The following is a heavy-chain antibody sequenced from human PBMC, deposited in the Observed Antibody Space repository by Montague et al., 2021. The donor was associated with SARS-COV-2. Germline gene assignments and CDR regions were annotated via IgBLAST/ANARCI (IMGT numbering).Heavy chain of an antibody. CDR2: IYYSGST. J-gene: IGHJ4*02. Sequence: SETLSPTCTVSGGSVSSGGYYWSWIRQPPGKGLEWIGYIYYSGSTNYXPSPKSRVTISLDTSKNQFSLKLTSVTAADTAVYYCARVSLAAAATRSDYWGQGTLVTVSS. CDR1: GGSVSSGGYY. V-gene: IGHV4-61*08. D-gene: IGHD6-13*01. CDR3: ARVSLAAAATRSDY.